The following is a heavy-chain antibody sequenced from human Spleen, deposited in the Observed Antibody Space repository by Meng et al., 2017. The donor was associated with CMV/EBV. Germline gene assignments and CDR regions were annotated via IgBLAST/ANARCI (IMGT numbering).Heavy chain of an antibody. J-gene: IGHJ6*02. CDR2: ISGSGGSI. Sequence: GESLKISCAASGFTFSSYSMNWVRQAPGKGLEWVSAISGSGGSIHYADSVKGRFTISRDNSKNTLYLQMNSLRAEDTAVYYCAKDYSNFPYYYYGMDVWGQGTTVTVSS. V-gene: IGHV3-23*01. CDR1: GFTFSSYS. D-gene: IGHD4-11*01. CDR3: AKDYSNFPYYYYGMDV.